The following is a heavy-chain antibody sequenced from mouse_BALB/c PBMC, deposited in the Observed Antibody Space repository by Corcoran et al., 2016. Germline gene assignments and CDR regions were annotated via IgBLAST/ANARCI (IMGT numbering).Heavy chain of an antibody. CDR1: GYTFSRYW. Sequence: QVQLQQSGAELMKPGASVTISCKATGYTFSRYWIEWVKQRPGHGIEWIGEILPGSGSTYYNEKFKGKATFTADTSSSTAYIQLSSLTSEDSAVYYCARQGGTYWGQGTLVTVSA. CDR3: ARQGGTY. CDR2: ILPGSGST. V-gene: IGHV1-9*01. J-gene: IGHJ3*01.